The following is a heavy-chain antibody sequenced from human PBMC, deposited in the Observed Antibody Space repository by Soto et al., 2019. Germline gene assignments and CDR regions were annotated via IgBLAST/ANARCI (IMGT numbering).Heavy chain of an antibody. CDR3: AGEYYYGSGPWY. V-gene: IGHV1-18*01. CDR2: ISAYNGNT. CDR1: GYTFTSYG. J-gene: IGHJ4*02. D-gene: IGHD3-10*01. Sequence: QVQLVQSGAEVKKPGASVKVSCKASGYTFTSYGISWVRQAPGQGLEWMGWISAYNGNTNYAQKLQGRVTMTTDTSTSRVFMELMSLRSDDAAVYYCAGEYYYGSGPWYWGQGTLGTVSS.